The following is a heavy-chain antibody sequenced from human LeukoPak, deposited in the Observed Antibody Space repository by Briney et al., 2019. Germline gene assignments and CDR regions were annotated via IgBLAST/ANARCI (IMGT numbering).Heavy chain of an antibody. CDR2: VYYSGST. CDR1: GGSISSYY. CDR3: GRHGPPSVTTHLDI. J-gene: IGHJ4*02. D-gene: IGHD4-17*01. Sequence: PSETLSLTCTVSGGSISSYYWAWIRQSPPGKGLEWIGSVYYSGSTYYNPSLKSRAAISIDRSKSQFSLKLGSVTAADTAVYYCGRHGPPSVTTHLDIWGQGSLVTVSS. V-gene: IGHV4-39*01.